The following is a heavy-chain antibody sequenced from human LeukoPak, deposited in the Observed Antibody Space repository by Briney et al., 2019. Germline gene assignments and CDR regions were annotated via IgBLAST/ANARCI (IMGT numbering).Heavy chain of an antibody. J-gene: IGHJ4*02. CDR1: GGSFSGYY. Sequence: PSETLSLTCAVYGGSFSGYYWSWIRQPPGKGLEWIGEINHSGSTNYNPSLKSRVTISVDMSKNQFSLKLSSVTAADTAVYYCARGRPITMVRGVGPDYWGQGTLVTVSS. CDR3: ARGRPITMVRGVGPDY. CDR2: INHSGST. V-gene: IGHV4-34*01. D-gene: IGHD3-10*01.